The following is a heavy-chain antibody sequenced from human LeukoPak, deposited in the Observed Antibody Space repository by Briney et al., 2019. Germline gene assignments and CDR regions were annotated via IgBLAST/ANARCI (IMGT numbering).Heavy chain of an antibody. CDR1: GFTFSSYW. J-gene: IGHJ4*02. Sequence: GGSLRLSCAASGFTFSSYWMSWVRQAPGKGLEWVANIKQDGSEKYYVDSVKGRFTIFRDNAKNSLYLQMNSLRAEDTAVYYCARDLSGVTGYTYGRGIDYWGQGTLVTVSS. CDR3: ARDLSGVTGYTYGRGIDY. D-gene: IGHD5-18*01. V-gene: IGHV3-7*01. CDR2: IKQDGSEK.